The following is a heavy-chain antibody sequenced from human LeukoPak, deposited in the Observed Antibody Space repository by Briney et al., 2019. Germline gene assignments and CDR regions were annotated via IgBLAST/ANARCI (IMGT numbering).Heavy chain of an antibody. CDR1: GFTFSDYA. CDR3: VKGRGVMTTVTAHYFDY. D-gene: IGHD4-17*01. V-gene: IGHV3-64*05. CDR2: ISSDGGST. Sequence: GGSLRLSCSASGFTFSDYAIHWVRQAPGKGLEYVSAISSDGGSTYYAESVKGRFTVSRDNSKNTLYIQMRGLRGEDTAVYFCVKGRGVMTTVTAHYFDYWGQGTLVTVSS. J-gene: IGHJ4*02.